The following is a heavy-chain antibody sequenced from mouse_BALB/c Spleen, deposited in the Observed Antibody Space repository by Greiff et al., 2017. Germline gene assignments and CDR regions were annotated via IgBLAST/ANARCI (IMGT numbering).Heavy chain of an antibody. CDR1: GYTFSSYW. Sequence: VQLQQSGAELMKPGASVKISCKATGYTFSSYWIEWVKQRPGHGLEWIGEILPGSGSTNYNEKFKGKATFTADTSSNTAYMQLSSLTSEDSAVYYCARFPFYDYEAMDYWGQGTSVTVSS. CDR3: ARFPFYDYEAMDY. CDR2: ILPGSGST. D-gene: IGHD2-10*01. V-gene: IGHV1-9*01. J-gene: IGHJ4*01.